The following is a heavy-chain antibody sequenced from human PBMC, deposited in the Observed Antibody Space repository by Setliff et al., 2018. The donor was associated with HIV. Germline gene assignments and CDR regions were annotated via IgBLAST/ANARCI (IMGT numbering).Heavy chain of an antibody. Sequence: TLSLTCTVSGGSISSYYWNWIRQPAGKGLEWIGHIYPSGSTNYNPSLKSRVTISVDTSKNQFSLKLSSVTAADTAVYYCAQLGMVDDFDYWGQGTLVTVSS. CDR2: IYPSGST. V-gene: IGHV4-4*07. CDR3: AQLGMVDDFDY. D-gene: IGHD1-1*01. J-gene: IGHJ4*02. CDR1: GGSISSYY.